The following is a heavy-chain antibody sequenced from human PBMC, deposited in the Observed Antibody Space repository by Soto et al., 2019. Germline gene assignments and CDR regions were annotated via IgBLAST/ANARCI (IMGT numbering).Heavy chain of an antibody. V-gene: IGHV3-23*01. CDR3: AKGARETAWSSLDY. CDR1: GFTFSSSA. Sequence: GGSLRLSCAASGFTFSSSAMAWVRQAPGKGLEWVSGISDGGGSTYYTDSVKGRFTISRDNSKNTLYLQMNSLTVEDTAVYYCAKGARETAWSSLDYWGQGSLVTVS. J-gene: IGHJ4*02. CDR2: ISDGGGST. D-gene: IGHD3-3*01.